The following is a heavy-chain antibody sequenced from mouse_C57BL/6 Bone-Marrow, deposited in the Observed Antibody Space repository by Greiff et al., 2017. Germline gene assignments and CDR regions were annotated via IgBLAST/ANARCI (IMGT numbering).Heavy chain of an antibody. CDR3: ARGGAITTVVEDD. J-gene: IGHJ2*01. CDR1: GYTFTSYW. Sequence: VQLQQPGTELVKPGASVKLSCKASGYTFTSYWMHWVKQRPGQGLEWIGNINPSDGGTNYNEKFKSKATLTVDKSSSTAYMQLSSLTSEDSAVYYCARGGAITTVVEDDWGQGTTLTVSS. V-gene: IGHV1-53*01. D-gene: IGHD1-1*01. CDR2: INPSDGGT.